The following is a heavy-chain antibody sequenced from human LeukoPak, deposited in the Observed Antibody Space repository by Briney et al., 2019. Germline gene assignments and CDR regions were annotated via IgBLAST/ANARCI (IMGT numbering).Heavy chain of an antibody. D-gene: IGHD2-2*01. CDR2: ISSSSSYI. V-gene: IGHV3-21*01. CDR3: ARGWRGYCSSTSCPHLDY. CDR1: GFTFSSYS. Sequence: GGSLRLSCAAPGFTFSSYSMNWVRQAPGKGLEWVSSISSSSSYIYYADSVKGRFTISRDNAKNSLYLQMNSLRAEDTAVYYCARGWRGYCSSTSCPHLDYWGQGTLVTVSS. J-gene: IGHJ4*02.